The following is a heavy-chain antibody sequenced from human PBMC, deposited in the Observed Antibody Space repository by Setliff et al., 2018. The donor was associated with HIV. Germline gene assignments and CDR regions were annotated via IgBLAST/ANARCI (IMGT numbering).Heavy chain of an antibody. V-gene: IGHV3-48*04. CDR2: SSSDGGTI. CDR3: AGSRGYFVKAD. D-gene: IGHD3-22*01. CDR1: GFIFSTYS. Sequence: PGGSLRLSCAASGFIFSTYSMNWVRQAPGKGLEWVAYSSSDGGTIYYADSVKGRLTISRDNAQNSLYLQMNSLRGEDTAVYYCAGSRGYFVKADWGQGTLVTVSS. J-gene: IGHJ4*02.